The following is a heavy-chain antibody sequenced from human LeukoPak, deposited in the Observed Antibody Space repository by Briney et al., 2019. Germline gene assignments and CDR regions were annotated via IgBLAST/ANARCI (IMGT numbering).Heavy chain of an antibody. CDR1: GGSISSGDYY. CDR3: ARDTLPTMVREPYYYYGMNV. D-gene: IGHD3-10*01. Sequence: SETLSLTCTVSGGSISSGDYYWSWIRQPPGKGLEWIGYIYYSGSTYYNPSLKSRVTISVDTSKNQFSLKLSSVTAADTAVYYCARDTLPTMVREPYYYYGMNVWGQGTTVTVSS. J-gene: IGHJ6*02. CDR2: IYYSGST. V-gene: IGHV4-30-4*01.